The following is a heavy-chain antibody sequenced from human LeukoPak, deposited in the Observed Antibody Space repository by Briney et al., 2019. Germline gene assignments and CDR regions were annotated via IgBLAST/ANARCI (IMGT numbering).Heavy chain of an antibody. V-gene: IGHV3-7*01. Sequence: PGGSLRLSCAASRFTFSSYWMSWVRQAPGKGLEWVANIKQDGSDKYYVDSVKGRFTISRDNAKNSLYLQMNSLRVEDTAVYYCARDWSPYDYWGQGTLVTVSS. CDR2: IKQDGSDK. CDR1: RFTFSSYW. J-gene: IGHJ4*02. CDR3: ARDWSPYDY.